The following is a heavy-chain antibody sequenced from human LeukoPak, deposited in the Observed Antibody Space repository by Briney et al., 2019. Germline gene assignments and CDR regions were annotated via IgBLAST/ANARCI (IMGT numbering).Heavy chain of an antibody. CDR1: GFTFNNAW. J-gene: IGHJ1*01. V-gene: IGHV3-15*01. CDR2: VKSKTDGGTT. CDR3: AAYSHRRVRAPSLVRC. D-gene: IGHD1-26*01. Sequence: GGSLRTCCAASGFTFNNAWRSWVRQVPGKGLEWVGRVKSKTDGGTTDYAAPVKGRFTISRDDSTNTVYLQMDSLKADDSAVDYWAAYSHRRVRAPSLVRCWGQGALVAVSS.